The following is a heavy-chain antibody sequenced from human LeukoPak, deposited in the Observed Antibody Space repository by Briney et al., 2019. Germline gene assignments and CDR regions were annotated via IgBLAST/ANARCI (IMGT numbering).Heavy chain of an antibody. Sequence: GGSLRLSCAASGFTFSSNAMAWVRQAPGKGLEWVSTINESGDKTFYADSVKGRFTISKDNSKNTLFLQMNNLRAEDTAVYHCAKPDGSGSYYNALFDYWGQGTLVTVSS. CDR2: INESGDKT. D-gene: IGHD3-10*01. J-gene: IGHJ4*02. V-gene: IGHV3-23*01. CDR3: AKPDGSGSYYNALFDY. CDR1: GFTFSSNA.